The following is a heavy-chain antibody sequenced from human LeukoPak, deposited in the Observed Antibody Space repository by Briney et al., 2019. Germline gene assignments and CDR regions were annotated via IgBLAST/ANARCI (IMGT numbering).Heavy chain of an antibody. CDR2: ISGSGSNT. J-gene: IGHJ4*02. D-gene: IGHD5-12*01. V-gene: IGHV3-23*01. CDR3: AKGSGGAVDNFDY. CDR1: EFTFSSYA. Sequence: PGGSLRLSCAASEFTFSSYAMSWVRQAPGKGLEWVSAISGSGSNTYYADSVKGRFTISRDNFKSTLYLQMNSLRAEDTALYYCAKGSGGAVDNFDYWGQGTLGTVSS.